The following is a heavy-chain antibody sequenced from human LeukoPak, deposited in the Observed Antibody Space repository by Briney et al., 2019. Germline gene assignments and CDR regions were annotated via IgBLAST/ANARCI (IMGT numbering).Heavy chain of an antibody. J-gene: IGHJ4*02. Sequence: GGSLRLSCEASGFTFSAYWMSWVRQAPGKGLEWVGNIKHDGSEKYYVDSVKGRFTISRDNAKNSVYLHMNSLRAEDTAVYYCARDRFKEYGDTELGYWGQGILVTVSS. V-gene: IGHV3-7*01. D-gene: IGHD2-21*02. CDR3: ARDRFKEYGDTELGY. CDR2: IKHDGSEK. CDR1: GFTFSAYW.